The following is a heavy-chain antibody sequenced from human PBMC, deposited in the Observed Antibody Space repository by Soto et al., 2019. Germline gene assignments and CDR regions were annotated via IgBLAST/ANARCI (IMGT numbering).Heavy chain of an antibody. Sequence: ASVKVSCKASGYTFTSYGISWVRQAPGQGFEWMGWISAYNGNTNYAQKLQGRVTMTTDTSTSTAYMELRSLRSDDTAVYCCARDRDERFGELMSWFDPWGQGTLVTVSS. CDR2: ISAYNGNT. CDR1: GYTFTSYG. V-gene: IGHV1-18*01. J-gene: IGHJ5*02. CDR3: ARDRDERFGELMSWFDP. D-gene: IGHD3-10*01.